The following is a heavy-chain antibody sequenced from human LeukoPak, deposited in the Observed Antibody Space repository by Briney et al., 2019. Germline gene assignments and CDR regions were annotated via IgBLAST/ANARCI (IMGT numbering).Heavy chain of an antibody. Sequence: GRSLRLSCAASGFTFSSYGMHWVRQAPGKGLEWVAVISYDGSNKYYADSVKGRFTFSRDNSKNTLYLQMNSLRAEDTAVYYCAKSYGDDDAFDIWGQGTMVTVSS. CDR2: ISYDGSNK. V-gene: IGHV3-30*18. J-gene: IGHJ3*02. CDR3: AKSYGDDDAFDI. D-gene: IGHD4-17*01. CDR1: GFTFSSYG.